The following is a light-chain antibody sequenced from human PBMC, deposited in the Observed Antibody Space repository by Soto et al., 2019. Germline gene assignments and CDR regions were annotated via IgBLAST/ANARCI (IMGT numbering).Light chain of an antibody. CDR1: QSVSNNY. J-gene: IGKJ1*01. CDR2: GAS. CDR3: QQYGSSGT. Sequence: EIVLTQSPGTLSLSPGERATLSCRASQSVSNNYLAWYQQKPGQAPRLLIYGASYRATGIPDRFSGSGSGTDFTLTISRLEPEDFAVDYCQQYGSSGTFGQGTKVDIK. V-gene: IGKV3-20*01.